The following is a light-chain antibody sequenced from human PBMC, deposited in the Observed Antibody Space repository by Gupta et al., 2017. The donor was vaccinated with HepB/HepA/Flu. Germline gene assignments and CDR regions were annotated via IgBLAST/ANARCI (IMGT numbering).Light chain of an antibody. Sequence: ALPQPRPWSGFPGTAATIPCLGTSSDVGGINYVSWYQQHPDKAPKVIIYDVSKRPSGVPDRFSGSKSGNTASLTISGLQAEDEADYYCCSYAGRYTKIFGGGTKLTVL. CDR2: DVS. CDR3: CSYAGRYTKI. CDR1: SSDVGGINY. J-gene: IGLJ2*01. V-gene: IGLV2-11*01.